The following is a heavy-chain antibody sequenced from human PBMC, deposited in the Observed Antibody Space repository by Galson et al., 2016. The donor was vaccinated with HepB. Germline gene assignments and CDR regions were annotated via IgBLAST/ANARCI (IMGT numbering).Heavy chain of an antibody. V-gene: IGHV3-48*03. CDR2: ISSSGEII. Sequence: SLRLSCAASGFTFSSYEMNWVRQAPGKGPEWVSHISSSGEIIYYSDSVRGRFTISRDNAKNLLYLQVNSLRAEDTAVYYCARSANWQHLARFNIWGQGTLVTVSS. D-gene: IGHD6-13*01. CDR1: GFTFSSYE. CDR3: ARSANWQHLARFNI. J-gene: IGHJ4*02.